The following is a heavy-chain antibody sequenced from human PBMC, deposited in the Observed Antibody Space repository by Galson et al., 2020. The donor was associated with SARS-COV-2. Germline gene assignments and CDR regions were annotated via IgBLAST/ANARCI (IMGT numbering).Heavy chain of an antibody. J-gene: IGHJ5*02. CDR1: GGSISSSSYY. V-gene: IGHV4-39*01. CDR3: ARRVADYDILTGYYMGRYWFDP. CDR2: IYYSGST. Sequence: SETLSLTCTVSGGSISSSSYYWGWIRQPPGKGLEWIGSIYYSGSTYYNPSLKSRVTISVDTSKNQFSLKLSSVTAADTAVYYCARRVADYDILTGYYMGRYWFDPWGQGTLVTVSS. D-gene: IGHD3-9*01.